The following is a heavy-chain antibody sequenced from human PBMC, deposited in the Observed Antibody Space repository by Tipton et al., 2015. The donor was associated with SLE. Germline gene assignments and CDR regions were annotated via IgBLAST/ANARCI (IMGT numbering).Heavy chain of an antibody. CDR1: GGSFSGYY. D-gene: IGHD6-13*01. Sequence: LRLSCAVYGGSFSGYYWSWIRQPPGKGLEWIGEINHSGSTNYNPSLKSRVTISVDTSKNQFSLKLSSVTAADTAVYFCTRSLYNTNWFWFDPWGQGTLVIVSS. J-gene: IGHJ5*02. CDR3: TRSLYNTNWFWFDP. CDR2: INHSGST. V-gene: IGHV4-34*01.